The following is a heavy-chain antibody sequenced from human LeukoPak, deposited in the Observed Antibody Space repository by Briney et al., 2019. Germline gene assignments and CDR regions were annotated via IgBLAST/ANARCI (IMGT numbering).Heavy chain of an antibody. CDR1: GFTFSSYA. D-gene: IGHD2-2*01. J-gene: IGHJ6*02. V-gene: IGHV3-23*01. Sequence: GGSLRLSCAASGFTFSSYAMSWARQAPGKGLEWVSAISGSGGSTYYADSVKGRFTISRDNSKNTLYLQMNSLRAEDTAVYYCARDFSSTSYYYYYYGMDVWGQGTTVTVSS. CDR2: ISGSGGST. CDR3: ARDFSSTSYYYYYYGMDV.